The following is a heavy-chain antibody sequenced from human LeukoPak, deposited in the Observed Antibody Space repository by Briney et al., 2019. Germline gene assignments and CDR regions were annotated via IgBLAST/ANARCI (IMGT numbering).Heavy chain of an antibody. V-gene: IGHV4-59*01. D-gene: IGHD6-13*01. CDR2: IYYSGST. J-gene: IGHJ4*02. Sequence: SETLSLTCTVSGGSISSYYWSWIRQPPGKGLEWTGYIYYSGSTNYNPSLKSRVTISVDTSKNQFSLKLSSVTAADTAVYYCARANAAAASDYWGQGTLVTVSS. CDR1: GGSISSYY. CDR3: ARANAAAASDY.